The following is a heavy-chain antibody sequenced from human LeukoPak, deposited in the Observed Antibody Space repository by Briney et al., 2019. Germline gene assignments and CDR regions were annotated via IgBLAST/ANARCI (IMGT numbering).Heavy chain of an antibody. J-gene: IGHJ4*02. Sequence: GRSLRLSCAASGFTFSSYGMHWVRQAPGKGLEWVSVIYSGGSTYYADSVKGRFTISRDNSKNTLYLQMNSLRAEDAAVYYCARDPYFDYWGQGTLVTVSS. V-gene: IGHV3-53*01. CDR2: IYSGGST. CDR1: GFTFSSYG. CDR3: ARDPYFDY.